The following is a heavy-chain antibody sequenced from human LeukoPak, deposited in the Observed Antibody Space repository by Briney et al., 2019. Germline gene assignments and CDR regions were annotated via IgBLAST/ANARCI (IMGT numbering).Heavy chain of an antibody. CDR1: GFTFSSYG. CDR3: AKDGLNCYDSSGYYYAFDI. D-gene: IGHD3-22*01. J-gene: IGHJ3*02. V-gene: IGHV3-33*06. Sequence: PGGSLRLSCAAPGFTFSSYGMHWVRQAPGKGLEWVAVIWYDGSNKYYADSVKGRFTISRDNSKNTLYLQMNSLRAEDTAVYYCAKDGLNCYDSSGYYYAFDIWGQGTMVTVSS. CDR2: IWYDGSNK.